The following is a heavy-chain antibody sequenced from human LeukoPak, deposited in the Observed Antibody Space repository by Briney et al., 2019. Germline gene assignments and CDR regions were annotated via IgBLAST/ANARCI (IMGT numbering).Heavy chain of an antibody. CDR2: IHPGDSDT. V-gene: IGHV5-51*01. CDR3: ATHPGGLQSGFDN. J-gene: IGHJ4*02. Sequence: GGSLKISCKGSGYSFTSYWIGWVRQMPGKGLEYMGIIHPGDSDTRYSPSFQGQVTISDDRSSGTAYIQWSRLKASDTAMYYCATHPGGLQSGFDNWGQGTLVTVSS. CDR1: GYSFTSYW. D-gene: IGHD5-24*01.